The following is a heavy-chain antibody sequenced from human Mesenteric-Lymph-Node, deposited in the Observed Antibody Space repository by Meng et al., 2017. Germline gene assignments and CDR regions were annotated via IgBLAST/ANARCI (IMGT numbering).Heavy chain of an antibody. CDR3: ARLEYYYDSSGYSRVFDY. V-gene: IGHV5-51*01. D-gene: IGHD3-22*01. Sequence: KVSCKGSGYSFTSYWIGWVRQMPGKGLEWMGIIYPGDSDTRYSPSFQGQVTISADKSISTAYLQWSSLKASDTAMYYCARLEYYYDSSGYSRVFDYWGQGTLVTVSS. CDR2: IYPGDSDT. J-gene: IGHJ4*02. CDR1: GYSFTSYW.